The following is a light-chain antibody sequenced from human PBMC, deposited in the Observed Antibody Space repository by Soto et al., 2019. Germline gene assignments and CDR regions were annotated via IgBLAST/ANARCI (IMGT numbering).Light chain of an antibody. CDR2: GAS. Sequence: EIVLMKSPGTLSLSPGERSTLSCRASQSLSSSYLVWYQQKPGQAPRLLIYGASSRATGIPDRFSGSGSGTDFTLTISRLEPEDFAVYYCQHYGNTPPSVTFGPGTTVDIK. V-gene: IGKV3-20*01. CDR3: QHYGNTPPSVT. J-gene: IGKJ3*01. CDR1: QSLSSSY.